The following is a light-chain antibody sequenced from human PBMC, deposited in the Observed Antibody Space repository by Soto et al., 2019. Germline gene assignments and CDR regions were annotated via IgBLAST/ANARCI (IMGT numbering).Light chain of an antibody. Sequence: QSALTQPASVSVSPGQSITISCTGTSSDIGGYNYVSWYQQFPGKAPKVILYDVIYRPSGVSSRFSGSKSGNTASLTISGLQAEDEALYYCCSYTTSNTLIYVFGTGTKLTVL. CDR3: CSYTTSNTLIYV. CDR1: SSDIGGYNY. V-gene: IGLV2-14*03. J-gene: IGLJ1*01. CDR2: DVI.